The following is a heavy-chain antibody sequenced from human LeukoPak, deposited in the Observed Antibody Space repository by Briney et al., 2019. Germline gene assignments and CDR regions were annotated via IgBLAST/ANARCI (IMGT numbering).Heavy chain of an antibody. CDR2: LYYSGST. Sequence: SETLSLTCTVSGDSISSSSYYWGWIRQPPGKGLEWIGNLYYSGSTYYNPSLKSRVTISVDTSKNQFSLTLTSVTAADTAVYYCARDRSVGVLPAPPFDFWGQGTLVTVSS. V-gene: IGHV4-39*07. CDR1: GDSISSSSYY. J-gene: IGHJ4*02. CDR3: ARDRSVGVLPAPPFDF. D-gene: IGHD6-6*01.